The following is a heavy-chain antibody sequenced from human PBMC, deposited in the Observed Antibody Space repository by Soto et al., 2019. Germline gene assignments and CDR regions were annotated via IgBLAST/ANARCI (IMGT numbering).Heavy chain of an antibody. V-gene: IGHV4-31*03. CDR3: ARVLRWYDILTGYSPSYFDY. J-gene: IGHJ4*02. CDR2: IYYSGST. CDR1: GGSISSGGYY. D-gene: IGHD3-9*01. Sequence: SETLSLTCTVSGGSISSGGYYWSWIRQHPGKGLEWIGYIYYSGSTYYNPSLKSRVTISVDTSKNQFSLKLSSVTAADTAVYYCARVLRWYDILTGYSPSYFDYWGQGTLVTVSS.